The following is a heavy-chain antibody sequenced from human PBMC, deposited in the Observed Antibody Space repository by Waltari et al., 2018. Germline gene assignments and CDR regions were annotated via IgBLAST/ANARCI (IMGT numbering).Heavy chain of an antibody. CDR2: INHSGST. Sequence: QVQLQQWGAGLLKPSETLSLTCAVYGGSFSGYYWRWLRQPPGKGLEWIGEINHSGSTNYNPSLKSRVTISVDTSKNQFSLKLSSVAAADTAVYYCASTLGLRYYFDYWGQGTLVTVSS. V-gene: IGHV4-34*01. CDR1: GGSFSGYY. J-gene: IGHJ4*02. D-gene: IGHD3-16*01. CDR3: ASTLGLRYYFDY.